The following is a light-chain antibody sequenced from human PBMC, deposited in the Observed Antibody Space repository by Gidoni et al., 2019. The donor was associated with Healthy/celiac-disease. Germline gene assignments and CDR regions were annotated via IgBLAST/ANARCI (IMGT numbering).Light chain of an antibody. Sequence: SDELTQPPTVSVYPGQKDRITCSGDALPKQDAYWYQQTPCQAPVLVIYEDSEWPSGIPERFSGSSSGTTVTLTISGVQAEDEADYYCQSADSSGTSWVFGGGTKLTVL. CDR1: ALPKQD. J-gene: IGLJ3*02. V-gene: IGLV3-25*03. CDR2: EDS. CDR3: QSADSSGTSWV.